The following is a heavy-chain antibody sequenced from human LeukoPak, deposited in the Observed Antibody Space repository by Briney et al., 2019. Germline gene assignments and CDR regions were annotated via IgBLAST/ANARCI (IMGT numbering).Heavy chain of an antibody. D-gene: IGHD6-19*01. CDR3: ARLLSGWTYYYYYYYMDV. CDR1: GGSFSGYY. Sequence: SETLSLTCAVYGGSFSGYYWSWIRQPPGKGLEWIGEINHSGSTNYNPSLKSRVTISVDTSKNQFSLKLSSVTAADTAVNYCARLLSGWTYYYYYYYMDVWGKGTTVTVSS. V-gene: IGHV4-34*01. J-gene: IGHJ6*03. CDR2: INHSGST.